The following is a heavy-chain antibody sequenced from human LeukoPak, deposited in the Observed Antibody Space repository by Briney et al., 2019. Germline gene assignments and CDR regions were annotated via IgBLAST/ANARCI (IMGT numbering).Heavy chain of an antibody. J-gene: IGHJ5*02. CDR3: GRGGWANWFDP. V-gene: IGHV1-69*01. CDR2: IIPIFGTA. CDR1: GGTFSSYA. Sequence: GASVKVSCKASGGTFSSYAISWVRQAPGQGLEWMGGIIPIFGTANYAQKFQGRVTITADESTSTAYMEQSSRRSEDTAVYCCGRGGWANWFDPWGQGTLVTVSS. D-gene: IGHD1-26*01.